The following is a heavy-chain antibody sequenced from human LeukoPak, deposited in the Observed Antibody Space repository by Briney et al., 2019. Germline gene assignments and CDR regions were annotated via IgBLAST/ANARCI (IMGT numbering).Heavy chain of an antibody. CDR2: IKSKTDSGTT. V-gene: IGHV3-15*07. Sequence: NWVRQAPGKGLEWVGRIKSKTDSGTTDYAAPVKGRFTISRDDSKNTLYLQMNSLKTEDTAVYYCTTDSDGIQLWPLPYYYYYGMDVWGQGTTVTVSS. D-gene: IGHD5-18*01. CDR3: TTDSDGIQLWPLPYYYYYGMDV. J-gene: IGHJ6*02.